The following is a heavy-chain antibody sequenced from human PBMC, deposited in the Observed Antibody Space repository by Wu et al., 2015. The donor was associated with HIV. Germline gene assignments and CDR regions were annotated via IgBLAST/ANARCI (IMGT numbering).Heavy chain of an antibody. J-gene: IGHJ5*02. CDR1: GYIFTGYY. Sequence: QVQLVQSGAEVKKPGASVKVSCKASGYIFTGYYMHWVRQAPGQGLEWMGWINPNSGGTNYAQKFQGSVTMTRDTSISTAYMELSRLRSDDTAVYYCARDLSENHYGSGRGSHWFDPGAREPWSPSPQ. CDR2: INPNSGGT. D-gene: IGHD3-10*01. V-gene: IGHV1-2*02. CDR3: ARDLSENHYGSGRGSHWFDP.